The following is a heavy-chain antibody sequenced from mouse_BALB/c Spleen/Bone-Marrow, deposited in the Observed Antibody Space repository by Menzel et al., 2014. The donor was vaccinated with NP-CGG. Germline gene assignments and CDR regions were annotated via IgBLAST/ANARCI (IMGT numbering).Heavy chain of an antibody. J-gene: IGHJ3*01. CDR1: GFDFSRYW. Sequence: EVKLVESGGGLVQPGGSLKLSCEASGFDFSRYWMTWVRQAPGKGLGWIGEITPDSSTINYTPSLKDKFIISRDNAKNTLSLQMSKVRSEDTALYYCARHPSLWLRRGFAYWGQGTLVTVSA. D-gene: IGHD2-2*01. CDR3: ARHPSLWLRRGFAY. V-gene: IGHV4-1*02. CDR2: ITPDSSTI.